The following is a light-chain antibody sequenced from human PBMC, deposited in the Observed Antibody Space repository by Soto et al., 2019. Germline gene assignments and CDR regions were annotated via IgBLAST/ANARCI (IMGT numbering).Light chain of an antibody. CDR3: AAWDDSLSGPV. J-gene: IGLJ3*02. CDR2: RNN. CDR1: SSNIGSNY. V-gene: IGLV1-47*01. Sequence: QAVVTQPPSASGTPGQRVTISCSGSSSNIGSNYVYWYQQLPGTAPKLLIYRNNQRPSGVPDPFSGSKSGTSASLAISGLRSEDEADYYCAAWDDSLSGPVFGGGTKLTVL.